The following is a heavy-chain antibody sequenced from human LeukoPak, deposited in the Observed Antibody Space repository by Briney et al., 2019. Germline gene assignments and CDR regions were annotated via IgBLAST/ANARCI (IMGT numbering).Heavy chain of an antibody. J-gene: IGHJ4*02. D-gene: IGHD6-19*01. CDR1: GFSFSSYW. Sequence: PGGSLRLSCAASGFSFSSYWMSWVRQAPGKGLEWVANIQSDGSVQQYVDSVKGRLAISRDNAKNSLYLQTNSLRAEDTAVYYCARIPRGSGWPFLDFWGQGTLVTVTS. CDR3: ARIPRGSGWPFLDF. V-gene: IGHV3-7*01. CDR2: IQSDGSVQ.